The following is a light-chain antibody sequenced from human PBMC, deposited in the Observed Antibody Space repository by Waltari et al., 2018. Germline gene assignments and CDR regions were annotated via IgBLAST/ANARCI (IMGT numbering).Light chain of an antibody. V-gene: IGKV1-8*01. CDR2: AAS. Sequence: AIRITQSPSSLSASTGDRVTITCRAIQGISSYLAWYQQKPGKAPKLLIYAASTLQSGVPSRFSGSGSGTDFTLTISCLQSEDFATYYCQQYYSYPYTFGQGTKLEIK. CDR3: QQYYSYPYT. CDR1: QGISSY. J-gene: IGKJ2*01.